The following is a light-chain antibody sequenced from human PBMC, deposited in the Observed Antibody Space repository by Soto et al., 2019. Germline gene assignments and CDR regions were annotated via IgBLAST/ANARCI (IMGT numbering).Light chain of an antibody. CDR1: RSLLHSDGNTY. Sequence: DIVLTQTPLSSPVTLGQPASFSCRSSRSLLHSDGNTYLSWLHQRPGQPPRLLIYQISKRLSGVPDRFSGSGAVTSFTLKISRVEAQDVGIYFCMQSLQLRTFGQGTKVEIK. V-gene: IGKV2-24*01. CDR3: MQSLQLRT. J-gene: IGKJ1*01. CDR2: QIS.